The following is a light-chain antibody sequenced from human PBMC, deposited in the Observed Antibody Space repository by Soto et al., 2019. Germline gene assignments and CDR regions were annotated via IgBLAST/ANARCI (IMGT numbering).Light chain of an antibody. V-gene: IGKV3-15*01. Sequence: EIVMTQSPATLSVSPGERATLSCRASQSVSSNLAWYQQKPGQAPRLLIYGASTSATGIPARFSGSGSGTEFTLTISRLQSEDFAVYYCQQYNNWPPYTFGQGTKLEIK. CDR2: GAS. CDR1: QSVSSN. CDR3: QQYNNWPPYT. J-gene: IGKJ2*01.